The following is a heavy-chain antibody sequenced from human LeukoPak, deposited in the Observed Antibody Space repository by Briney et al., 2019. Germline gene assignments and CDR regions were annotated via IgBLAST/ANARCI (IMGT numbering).Heavy chain of an antibody. D-gene: IGHD2-15*01. CDR2: INPNSGGT. CDR3: ARRTKAGLLLGRGNLAFDI. Sequence: ASVKVSYKASGYTFTGYYMHWVRQAPGQGLEWMGWINPNSGGTNYAQKFQGRVTMTRDTSISTAYMELSRLRSDDTAVYYCARRTKAGLLLGRGNLAFDIWGQGTMVTVSS. J-gene: IGHJ3*02. CDR1: GYTFTGYY. V-gene: IGHV1-2*02.